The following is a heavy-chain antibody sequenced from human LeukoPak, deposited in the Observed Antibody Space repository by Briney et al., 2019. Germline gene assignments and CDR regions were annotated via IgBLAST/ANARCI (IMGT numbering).Heavy chain of an antibody. CDR3: ARSQGGDLGVDV. CDR1: GFTFSSYS. V-gene: IGHV3-21*01. J-gene: IGHJ6*02. CDR2: ISSSSSYI. D-gene: IGHD2-21*02. Sequence: GGSLRLSCAASGFTFSSYSMNWVRQAPGKGLEWVSSISSSSSYIYYADSVKGRFTISRDNAKNSLYLQMNSLRAEDTAVYYCARSQGGDLGVDVWAHGTTVTVCS.